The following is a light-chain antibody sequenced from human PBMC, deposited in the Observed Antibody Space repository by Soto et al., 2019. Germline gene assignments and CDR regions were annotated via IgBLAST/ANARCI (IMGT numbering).Light chain of an antibody. J-gene: IGKJ2*01. V-gene: IGKV2-30*01. Sequence: DVVLTQSPLSLPVTLGQPASISCRSSQSLVNGAGNTYLNWFHQRPGQSPRRLIYKVSNRDSGDPVRXXGSGSGSDFTLKISRVEAEDIGVYCCMQGTHWPPYTFGQGTKLEIK. CDR1: QSLVNGAGNTY. CDR3: MQGTHWPPYT. CDR2: KVS.